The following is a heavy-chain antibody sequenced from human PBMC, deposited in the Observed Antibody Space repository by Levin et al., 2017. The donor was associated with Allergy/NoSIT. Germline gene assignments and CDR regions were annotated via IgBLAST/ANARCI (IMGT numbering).Heavy chain of an antibody. V-gene: IGHV3-66*02. CDR1: GFTVSTNY. CDR2: IYSGGST. J-gene: IGHJ6*02. Sequence: GESLKISCAAAGFTVSTNYMTWVRQAPGKGLEWVSLIYSGGSTHYADSVKGRFTISRDNSKNTLYLQMNSLRAEDTAVYYCAKEWGCGDCYYRIYYYYGMDVWGQGTTVTVSS. CDR3: AKEWGCGDCYYRIYYYYGMDV. D-gene: IGHD2-21*02.